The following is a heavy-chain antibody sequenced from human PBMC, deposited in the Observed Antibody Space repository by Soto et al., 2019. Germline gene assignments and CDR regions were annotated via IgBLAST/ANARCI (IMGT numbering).Heavy chain of an antibody. CDR1: GYSFISSW. CDR2: IYPGDSDT. Sequence: GESLKISCKGSGYSFISSWIGWVRQMPGKGLECKGIIYPGDSDTRYTPSFQGQVTISVDKSISTAYLQWSSLKASDTAMHYCAKTGVADAFDIWGQGTMVTVSS. J-gene: IGHJ3*02. D-gene: IGHD3-3*01. CDR3: AKTGVADAFDI. V-gene: IGHV5-51*01.